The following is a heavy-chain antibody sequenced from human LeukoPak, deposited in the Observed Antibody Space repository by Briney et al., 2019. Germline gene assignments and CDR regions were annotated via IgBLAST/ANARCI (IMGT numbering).Heavy chain of an antibody. J-gene: IGHJ4*02. CDR1: GGSFSGFH. D-gene: IGHD3-22*01. CDR3: ASPPPYYYDSSGPIDY. CDR2: INHSGST. V-gene: IGHV4-34*01. Sequence: PSETLSLTCAVYGGSFSGFHWTWIRQPPGKGLEWIGEINHSGSTNYNPSLRSRVTISVDTSKNQFSLKLFSVTAADTAVYYCASPPPYYYDSSGPIDYWGQGTLVTVSS.